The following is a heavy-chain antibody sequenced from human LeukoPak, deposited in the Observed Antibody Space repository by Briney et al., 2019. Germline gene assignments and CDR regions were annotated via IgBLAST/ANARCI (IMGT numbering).Heavy chain of an antibody. CDR2: ISSSSSYI. CDR3: ARALIRYYDILTGYYRAFDI. V-gene: IGHV3-21*01. CDR1: GFTFSSYS. D-gene: IGHD3-9*01. J-gene: IGHJ3*02. Sequence: SGGSLRLSCAASGFTFSSYSMNWVRQAPGKGLEWVSSISSSSSYIYYADSVKGRFTISRDNAKNSLYLQMNSLRAEDTAVYYCARALIRYYDILTGYYRAFDIWGQGTMVTVSS.